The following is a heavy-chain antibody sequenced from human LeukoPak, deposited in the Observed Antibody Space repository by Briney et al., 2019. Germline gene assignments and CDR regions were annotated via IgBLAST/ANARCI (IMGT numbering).Heavy chain of an antibody. CDR1: GGSISSSDYY. D-gene: IGHD1-26*01. Sequence: KPSETLSLTCTVSGGSISSSDYYWGWIRQPPGKGLEWIGSIYYGGSTYYNPSLKSRVTISVDTSMNQFSLKLSFVTTADTAVYYCATLEWEHPYYFDYWGQGTLVTVSS. CDR2: IYYGGST. V-gene: IGHV4-39*01. J-gene: IGHJ4*02. CDR3: ATLEWEHPYYFDY.